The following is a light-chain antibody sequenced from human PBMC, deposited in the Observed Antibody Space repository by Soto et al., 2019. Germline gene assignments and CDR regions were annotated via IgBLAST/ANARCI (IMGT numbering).Light chain of an antibody. J-gene: IGKJ5*01. V-gene: IGKV1-39*01. Sequence: MTQSPLSLPVTPGEPASISCRSSQSILHSNGYIYLDWYQHKPGKAPMLLIYAASSLQSGVPSRFSGSGSGTDFTLTITNLQPDDFATYYCQQSFHTPPITFGQGTRLEIK. CDR3: QQSFHTPPIT. CDR2: AAS. CDR1: QSILHSNGYIY.